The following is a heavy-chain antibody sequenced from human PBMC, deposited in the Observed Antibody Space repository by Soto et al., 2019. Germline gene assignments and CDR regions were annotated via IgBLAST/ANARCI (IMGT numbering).Heavy chain of an antibody. D-gene: IGHD3-16*01. V-gene: IGHV3-33*01. Sequence: GGSLRLSCAASGFTLSSYGMHWVRQAPGRGLEWVAVIWYDGSNKYYADSVKGRFTISRDNSKNTLYLQMNSLRAEDTAVYYCARDGGRYYYGMDVWGQGTTVTVSS. CDR1: GFTLSSYG. J-gene: IGHJ6*02. CDR3: ARDGGRYYYGMDV. CDR2: IWYDGSNK.